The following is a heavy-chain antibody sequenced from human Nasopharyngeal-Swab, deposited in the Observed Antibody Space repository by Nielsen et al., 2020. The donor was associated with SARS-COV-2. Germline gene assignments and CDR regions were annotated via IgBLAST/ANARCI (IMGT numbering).Heavy chain of an antibody. CDR2: IYYNGNT. V-gene: IGHV4-39*01. J-gene: IGHJ4*02. CDR3: VRSSSWYYFDY. D-gene: IGHD6-13*01. Sequence: WIRQPPGKGLEWIGNIYYNGNTDQNPSHKNRLTVCVDKSKNKFTLQLSTLSAADTAVYYCVRSSSWYYFDYWAQGTQGTVSS.